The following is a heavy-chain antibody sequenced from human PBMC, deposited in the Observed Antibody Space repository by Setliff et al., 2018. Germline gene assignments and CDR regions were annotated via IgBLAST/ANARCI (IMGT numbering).Heavy chain of an antibody. J-gene: IGHJ4*02. CDR3: ARSLGSGSYYGSRPFHSDY. Sequence: SETLSLTCTVSGDSISTGINYWSWIRQPAGKGLEWIGHIDRSGNTNFNPSLKSRVTISGDRSKNQFSLELSPVTAADTAVYYCARSLGSGSYYGSRPFHSDYWGQGILVTVSS. V-gene: IGHV4-61*09. CDR1: GDSISTGINY. D-gene: IGHD3-10*01. CDR2: IDRSGNT.